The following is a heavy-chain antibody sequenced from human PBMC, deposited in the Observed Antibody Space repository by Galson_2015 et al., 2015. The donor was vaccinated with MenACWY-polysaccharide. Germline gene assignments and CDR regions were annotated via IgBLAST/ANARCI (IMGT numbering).Heavy chain of an antibody. CDR3: ARARSWSGYFAFDF. Sequence: SLRLSCAASGFPFSDSWMTWIRQAPGKGLEWVATIKQSGSEKYYVASVEGRFTVSRDNAKNSLYLQMNSLRAEDTAVYYCARARSWSGYFAFDFWGQGTMVTVSS. CDR2: IKQSGSEK. D-gene: IGHD3-3*01. V-gene: IGHV3-7*01. J-gene: IGHJ3*01. CDR1: GFPFSDSW.